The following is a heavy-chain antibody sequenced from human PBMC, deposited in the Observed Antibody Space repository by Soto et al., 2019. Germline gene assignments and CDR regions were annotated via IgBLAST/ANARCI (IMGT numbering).Heavy chain of an antibody. V-gene: IGHV1-69*13. CDR2: IIPIFGTP. CDR1: GGTFTNYA. J-gene: IGHJ6*02. Sequence: SVKVSCKASGGTFTNYAFSWVRQAPGQGPEWMGGIIPIFGTPDYAQKFQGRVIITAEESTRTVPMELNSLRSDDTAVYYCARERSVGYCITTTCPKPFYYYAMDVWGQGTTVTVSS. D-gene: IGHD2-2*01. CDR3: ARERSVGYCITTTCPKPFYYYAMDV.